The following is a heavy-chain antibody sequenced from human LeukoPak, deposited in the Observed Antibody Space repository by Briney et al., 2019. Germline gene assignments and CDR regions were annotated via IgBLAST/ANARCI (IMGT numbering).Heavy chain of an antibody. J-gene: IGHJ5*02. CDR3: ARHPYIVVVPAARNWFDP. Sequence: GGSLRLSCAASGFTFSSYSMNWVRQAPGKGLEWVSSISSSSSYIYYADSVKGRFTISRDNAKNSLYLQMDSLRAEDTAVYYCARHPYIVVVPAARNWFDPWGQGTLVTVSS. V-gene: IGHV3-21*01. CDR1: GFTFSSYS. D-gene: IGHD2-2*01. CDR2: ISSSSSYI.